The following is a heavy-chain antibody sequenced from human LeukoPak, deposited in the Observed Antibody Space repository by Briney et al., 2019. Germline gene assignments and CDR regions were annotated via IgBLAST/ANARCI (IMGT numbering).Heavy chain of an antibody. V-gene: IGHV3-23*01. J-gene: IGHJ4*02. CDR2: LSGSGHAT. CDR1: GFTFYMYA. D-gene: IGHD4-17*01. Sequence: QAGGSLRLSCAASGFTFYMYALSWVRQAPGKGLEWVSSLSGSGHATYYADSVKGRFTISRDNSKNTLYLQVNSLRAEDTAVYYCAKARGTDYGDYVIFDYWGQGTPVTVSS. CDR3: AKARGTDYGDYVIFDY.